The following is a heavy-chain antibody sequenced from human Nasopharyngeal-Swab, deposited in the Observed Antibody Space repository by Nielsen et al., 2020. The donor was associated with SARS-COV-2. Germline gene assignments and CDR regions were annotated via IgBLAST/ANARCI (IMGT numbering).Heavy chain of an antibody. CDR3: ARDLGPYGSGTDV. V-gene: IGHV6-1*01. J-gene: IGHJ6*04. Sequence: WIRQSPSRGLEWLGRTYYRSKWYNDYAVSVKSRITINPDTSKNQFSLQLNSVTPEDTAVYYCARDLGPYGSGTDVWGKGTTVTVSS. CDR2: TYYRSKWYN. D-gene: IGHD3-10*01.